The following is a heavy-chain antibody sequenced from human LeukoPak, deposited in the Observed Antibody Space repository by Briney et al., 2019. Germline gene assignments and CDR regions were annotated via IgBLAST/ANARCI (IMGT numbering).Heavy chain of an antibody. CDR3: ASLSSGYYLYAFDI. CDR2: IYYSGST. Sequence: SETLSLTCAVYGGSFSGYYWGWIRQPPGKGLEWIGSIYYSGSTYYNPSLKSRVTISVDTSKNQSSLKLSSVTAADTAVYYCASLSSGYYLYAFDIWGQGTMITVSS. CDR1: GGSFSGYY. V-gene: IGHV4-39*01. J-gene: IGHJ3*02. D-gene: IGHD3-22*01.